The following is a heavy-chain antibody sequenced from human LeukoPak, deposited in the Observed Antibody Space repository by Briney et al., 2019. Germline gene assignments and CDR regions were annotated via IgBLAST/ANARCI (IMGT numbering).Heavy chain of an antibody. CDR3: ARGNRKGKTAAGIVD. CDR2: VFHSGST. V-gene: IGHV4-38-2*02. D-gene: IGHD6-13*01. CDR1: GYSISSGYY. Sequence: SETLSLTCTVSGYSISSGYYWDWIRQPPGKGLEWIGSVFHSGSTYYNPSLKSRVTISVDTSKNQFSLMVSSVTAADTAVYYCARGNRKGKTAAGIVDWGQGTLVTVSS. J-gene: IGHJ4*02.